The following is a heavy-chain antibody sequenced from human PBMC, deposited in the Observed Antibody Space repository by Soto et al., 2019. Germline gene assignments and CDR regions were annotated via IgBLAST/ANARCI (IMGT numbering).Heavy chain of an antibody. Sequence: QVQLVQSGAEVKKPGSSVKVSCKASGGTFSSYAISWVRQAPGQGLEWMGGIIPIFGTANYAQKFQGRVTITADESTSTAYMELSSLRSEDTAVYYCASRTGYSRGWDKGDTFNDAFDIWGQGTMVTVSS. V-gene: IGHV1-69*01. CDR1: GGTFSSYA. J-gene: IGHJ3*02. CDR2: IIPIFGTA. CDR3: ASRTGYSRGWDKGDTFNDAFDI. D-gene: IGHD6-19*01.